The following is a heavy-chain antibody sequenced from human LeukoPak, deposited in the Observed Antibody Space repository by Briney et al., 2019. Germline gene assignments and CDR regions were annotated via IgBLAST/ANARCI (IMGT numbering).Heavy chain of an antibody. CDR1: GGSFSGYY. CDR2: INHSGST. D-gene: IGHD3-10*01. Sequence: SETLSLTCAVYGGSFSGYYWSWIRQPPGKGLEWIGEINHSGSTNYNPSLKSRVTISVDTSKNQFSLKLSSVTAADTAVYYCARAHGYYGSGRSFDYWGQGTLVTVSS. V-gene: IGHV4-34*01. CDR3: ARAHGYYGSGRSFDY. J-gene: IGHJ4*02.